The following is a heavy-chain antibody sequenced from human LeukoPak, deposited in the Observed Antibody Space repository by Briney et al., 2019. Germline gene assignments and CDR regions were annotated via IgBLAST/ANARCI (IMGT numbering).Heavy chain of an antibody. CDR3: ARDRGYSGYDSDAFDI. D-gene: IGHD5-12*01. J-gene: IGHJ3*02. Sequence: SETLSLTCTVSGGSISSYYWSRIRQPPGKGLEWIGYIYYSGSTNYNPSLKSRVTISVDTSKNQFSLKLSSVTAADTAVYYCARDRGYSGYDSDAFDIWGQGTMVTVSS. CDR1: GGSISSYY. CDR2: IYYSGST. V-gene: IGHV4-59*01.